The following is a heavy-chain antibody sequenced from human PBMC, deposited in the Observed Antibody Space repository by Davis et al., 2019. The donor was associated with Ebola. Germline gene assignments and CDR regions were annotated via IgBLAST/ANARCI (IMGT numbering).Heavy chain of an antibody. CDR3: ARAPLWFGEAPGYYFDY. Sequence: MPSETLSLTCAVYGGSFSGYYWSWIRQPPGKGLEWIGEINHSGSTNYNPSLKSRVTISVDTSKNQFSLKLGSVTAADTAVYYCARAPLWFGEAPGYYFDYWGQGTLVTVSS. CDR1: GGSFSGYY. D-gene: IGHD3-10*01. V-gene: IGHV4-34*01. CDR2: INHSGST. J-gene: IGHJ4*02.